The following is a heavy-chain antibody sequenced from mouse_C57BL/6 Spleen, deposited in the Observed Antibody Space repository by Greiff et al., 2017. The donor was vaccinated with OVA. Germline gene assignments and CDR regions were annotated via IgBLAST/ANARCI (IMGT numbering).Heavy chain of an antibody. V-gene: IGHV1-39*01. Sequence: ESGPELVKPGASVKISCKASGYSFPDYNMNWVKQSNGKSLEWIGVINPNYGTTSYNQKFKGKATLTVDQSSSTAYMQLHSLTSEDSAVYYCARASGLRRYFDVWGTGTTVTVSS. CDR2: INPNYGTT. D-gene: IGHD2-4*01. CDR1: GYSFPDYN. J-gene: IGHJ1*03. CDR3: ARASGLRRYFDV.